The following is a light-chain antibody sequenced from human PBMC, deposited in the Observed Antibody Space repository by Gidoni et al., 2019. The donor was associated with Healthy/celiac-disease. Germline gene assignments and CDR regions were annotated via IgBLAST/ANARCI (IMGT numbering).Light chain of an antibody. CDR2: GAS. J-gene: IGKJ2*01. Sequence: ESVLTQSPGTLSLSPGERATLPCRASQSVRSCYLAWYQQKPGQAPRLLIYGASSRATGIPDRCSGSGSGTDFTLAISRLEPEDFAVYYCQQSSTFGRGTKLEIK. CDR1: QSVRSCY. CDR3: QQSST. V-gene: IGKV3-20*01.